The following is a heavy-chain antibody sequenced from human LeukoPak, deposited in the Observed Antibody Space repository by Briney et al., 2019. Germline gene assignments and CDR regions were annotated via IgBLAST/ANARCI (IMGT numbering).Heavy chain of an antibody. CDR2: IYYSGST. CDR3: ARHRKLEMGLYYFDY. CDR1: GGSISSSSYY. D-gene: IGHD1-1*01. Sequence: SETLSLTCTVSGGSISSSSYYWGWIRQPPGKGLEWIGSIYYSGSTYYNPSLKSRVTISVDTSKNQFSLKLSSVTAADTAVYYCARHRKLEMGLYYFDYWGQGTLVTVSS. J-gene: IGHJ4*02. V-gene: IGHV4-39*01.